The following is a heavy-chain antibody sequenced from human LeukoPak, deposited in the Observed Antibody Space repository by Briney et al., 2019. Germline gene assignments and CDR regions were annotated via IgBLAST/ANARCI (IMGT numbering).Heavy chain of an antibody. CDR3: ARLRLSHPYFDY. CDR2: ISSSSSYI. Sequence: GGSLRLSCAASGFTFSSYSMNWVRQAPGKGLEWVSSISSSSSYIYYADSVKGRFTISRDNAKNSLYLQMNSLRAEDTAVYYCARLRLSHPYFDYWGQGTLVTVSS. D-gene: IGHD3-16*01. CDR1: GFTFSSYS. J-gene: IGHJ4*02. V-gene: IGHV3-21*01.